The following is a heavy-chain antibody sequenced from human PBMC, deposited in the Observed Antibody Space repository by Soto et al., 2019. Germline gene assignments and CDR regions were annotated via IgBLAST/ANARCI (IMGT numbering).Heavy chain of an antibody. D-gene: IGHD5-12*01. CDR1: GGTFSSYA. Sequence: QVQLVQSGAEVKKPGSSVKVSCKASGGTFSSYAISWVRQAPGQGLECMGGIIPIFGTANYAQKFQGRVTITADASTSTAYMELSSLRSEDTAVYYCARVVDIVATISQWFDPWGQGTLVTVSS. J-gene: IGHJ5*02. V-gene: IGHV1-69*01. CDR2: IIPIFGTA. CDR3: ARVVDIVATISQWFDP.